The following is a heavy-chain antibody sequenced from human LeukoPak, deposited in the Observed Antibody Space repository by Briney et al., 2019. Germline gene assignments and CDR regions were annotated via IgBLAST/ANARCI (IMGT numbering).Heavy chain of an antibody. J-gene: IGHJ4*02. D-gene: IGHD2-15*01. Sequence: ASVKVSCKASGYTFTSYSISWVRQAPGQGLEWMGWISAYNGNTNYAQKLQGRVTMTTDTSTSTAYMELRSLRSDDTAVYYCARAGYCSGGSCTGTVDYWGQGTLVTVSS. CDR1: GYTFTSYS. CDR2: ISAYNGNT. CDR3: ARAGYCSGGSCTGTVDY. V-gene: IGHV1-18*01.